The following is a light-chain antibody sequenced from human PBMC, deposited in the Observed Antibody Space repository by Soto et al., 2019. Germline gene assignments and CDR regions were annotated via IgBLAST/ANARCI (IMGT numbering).Light chain of an antibody. CDR1: SSDVGAYNY. J-gene: IGLJ7*01. V-gene: IGLV2-14*01. CDR2: DVT. Sequence: QSALAQPASVSGSPGQSITIPCTGTSSDVGAYNYVSWYHQHHPGKAPELIIYDVTDRPSGVSTRFSGSKSGNTASLTISGLQAEDEGDYYCSSYTTIKTVIFGGGTQLTVL. CDR3: SSYTTIKTVI.